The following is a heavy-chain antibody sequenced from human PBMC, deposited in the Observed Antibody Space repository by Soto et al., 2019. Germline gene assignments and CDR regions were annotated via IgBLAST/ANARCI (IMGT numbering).Heavy chain of an antibody. Sequence: SDTLSLTCTVSGVSISSSSYYWGWIRQPPGKGLEWIGSIYHSGSTYYNPSLKSRVTISVDTSKNQFSLKMSSVTAADTAVYYCARHTPAISISDHWGQGTLVTVS. CDR3: ARHTPAISISDH. V-gene: IGHV4-39*01. CDR2: IYHSGST. J-gene: IGHJ4*02. D-gene: IGHD2-15*01. CDR1: GVSISSSSYY.